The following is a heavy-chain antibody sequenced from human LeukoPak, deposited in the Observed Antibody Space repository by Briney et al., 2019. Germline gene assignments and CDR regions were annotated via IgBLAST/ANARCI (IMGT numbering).Heavy chain of an antibody. CDR3: ARDTIVGATSFDY. CDR2: INSDGSST. V-gene: IGHV3-74*01. J-gene: IGHJ4*02. D-gene: IGHD1-26*01. Sequence: GGSLRLSCAASGFSFEDYGMSWVRQSPGEGLEWVSGINSDGSSTSYADSVKGRFTISRDNAKNTLYLQMNSLRAEDTAVYYCARDTIVGATSFDYWGQGTLVTVSS. CDR1: GFSFEDYG.